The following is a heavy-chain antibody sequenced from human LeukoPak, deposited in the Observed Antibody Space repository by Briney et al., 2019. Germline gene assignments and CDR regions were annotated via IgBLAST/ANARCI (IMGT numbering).Heavy chain of an antibody. CDR2: IRSKAYGGTT. CDR1: GFTFGDYA. Sequence: GGSLRLSCTASGFTFGDYAMSWVRQAPGKGLEWVGFIRSKAYGGTTEYAASVKGRFTISRDDSKSIAYLQMNSLKTEDTAVYYCTRGGILRLGELSLDYWGQGTLVTVSP. J-gene: IGHJ4*02. V-gene: IGHV3-49*04. CDR3: TRGGILRLGELSLDY. D-gene: IGHD3-16*02.